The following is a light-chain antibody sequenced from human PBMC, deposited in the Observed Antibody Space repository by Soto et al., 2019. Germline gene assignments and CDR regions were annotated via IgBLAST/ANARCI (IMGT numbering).Light chain of an antibody. CDR2: AAS. J-gene: IGKJ5*01. Sequence: DIQMTQSPSSLSASVGDRVTITCRASESISRHLNWYQQKPGKAPKLLIYAASSLQNGVPSRFSGSGSGTDFTLTISNLQPEDFTTYYCQQSYSTLSITFGQGTRLEIK. CDR1: ESISRH. V-gene: IGKV1-39*01. CDR3: QQSYSTLSIT.